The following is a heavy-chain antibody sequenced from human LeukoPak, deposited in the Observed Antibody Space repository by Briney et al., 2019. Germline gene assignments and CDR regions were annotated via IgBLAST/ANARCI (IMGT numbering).Heavy chain of an antibody. CDR3: AGRGSGSYFDY. J-gene: IGHJ4*02. CDR1: GFTFSTYG. Sequence: TGGSLRLSCAASGFTFSTYGMSWVRQAPGKGLEWASAISGSGGSTYYADSVKGRFTISRDNSKNTLYLQMNSLRAEDTAVYYCAGRGSGSYFDYWGQGTLVTVSS. V-gene: IGHV3-23*01. CDR2: ISGSGGST. D-gene: IGHD3-10*01.